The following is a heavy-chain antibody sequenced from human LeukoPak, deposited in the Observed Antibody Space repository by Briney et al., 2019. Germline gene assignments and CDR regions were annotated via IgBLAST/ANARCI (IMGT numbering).Heavy chain of an antibody. V-gene: IGHV4-34*01. CDR2: INHSGST. J-gene: IGHJ4*02. CDR3: ARGRRGYSCYDFPVVAAAGSRKGLDY. D-gene: IGHD5-12*01. Sequence: SETLSLTCAVYGGSFSGYYWSWIRQPPGKGLEWIGEINHSGSTNYNPSLTSRGTISVETSKNQFSLKLSGVTAADRAVYYCARGRRGYSCYDFPVVAAAGSRKGLDYWGQGTLVTVSS. CDR1: GGSFSGYY.